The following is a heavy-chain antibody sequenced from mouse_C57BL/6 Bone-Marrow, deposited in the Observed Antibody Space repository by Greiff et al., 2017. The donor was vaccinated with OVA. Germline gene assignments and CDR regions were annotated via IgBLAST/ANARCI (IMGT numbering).Heavy chain of an antibody. Sequence: EVKLVESGGGLVQPGGSMKLSCVASGFTFSNYWMNWVRQSPEKGLEWVAQIRLKSDNYATHYAESVKGRFTISRDDSKSSVYLQMNNLRAEDTGIYYCTGGDSPLAYWGQGTLVTVSA. J-gene: IGHJ3*01. D-gene: IGHD2-12*01. V-gene: IGHV6-3*01. CDR3: TGGDSPLAY. CDR1: GFTFSNYW. CDR2: IRLKSDNYAT.